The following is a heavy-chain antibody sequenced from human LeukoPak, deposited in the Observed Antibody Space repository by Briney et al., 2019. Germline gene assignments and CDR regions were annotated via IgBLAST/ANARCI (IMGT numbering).Heavy chain of an antibody. Sequence: PGGSLRLSCAASGITFSDYALHWVRQAPGKGLEWVAVISYDGSNKYYADSVKGRFTISRDNSKNTLYLQMNSLRAEDTAVYYCAKGRGFDVYCRAGSCSTFDPWGQGTLVTVSS. CDR3: AKGRGFDVYCRAGSCSTFDP. V-gene: IGHV3-30*01. J-gene: IGHJ5*02. CDR1: GITFSDYA. CDR2: ISYDGSNK. D-gene: IGHD2-15*01.